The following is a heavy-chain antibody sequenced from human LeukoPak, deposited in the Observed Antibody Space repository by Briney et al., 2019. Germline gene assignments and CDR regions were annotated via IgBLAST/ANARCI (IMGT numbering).Heavy chain of an antibody. Sequence: SETLSLSCSVSGYSISSGFYWGWIRQSPGKGLEWIGNIYHTGSTYYSPSLKSRVTISVDTSKNQFSLKLSSVTAADTAVYYCARSITMMGDAFDIWGQGTMVTVSS. D-gene: IGHD3-22*01. CDR3: ARSITMMGDAFDI. CDR1: GYSISSGFY. J-gene: IGHJ3*02. CDR2: IYHTGST. V-gene: IGHV4-38-2*02.